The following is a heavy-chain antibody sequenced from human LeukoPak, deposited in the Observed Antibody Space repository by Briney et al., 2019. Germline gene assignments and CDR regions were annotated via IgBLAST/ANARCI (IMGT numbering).Heavy chain of an antibody. V-gene: IGHV3-7*01. J-gene: IGHJ4*02. CDR2: MNQDGSER. CDR1: GFTFSSDW. CDR3: ARDPERGSYFDY. D-gene: IGHD1-26*01. Sequence: GGSLRLSCAASGFTFSSDWMTWVRQAPGTGLEWVASMNQDGSERYYVDSSRGRFTISRDNAKNSLSLQMNSLRAEDTAVYYCARDPERGSYFDYWGQGTPVTVSS.